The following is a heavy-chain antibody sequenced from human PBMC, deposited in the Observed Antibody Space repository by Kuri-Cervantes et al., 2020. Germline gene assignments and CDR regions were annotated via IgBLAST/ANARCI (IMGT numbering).Heavy chain of an antibody. D-gene: IGHD3-9*01. CDR3: AKEPIVMTGRNAFNV. CDR2: ISYGATVR. V-gene: IGHV3-30*18. J-gene: IGHJ3*01. CDR1: GFTFSRYD. Sequence: GGSLRPSCVVSGFTFSRYDMHWVRQAPGKGLEWVAVISYGATVRFYGDSVKGRFTISRDDSRNTLYLQMNSLTTDDTAMYYCAKEPIVMTGRNAFNVWGQGTMVTVSS.